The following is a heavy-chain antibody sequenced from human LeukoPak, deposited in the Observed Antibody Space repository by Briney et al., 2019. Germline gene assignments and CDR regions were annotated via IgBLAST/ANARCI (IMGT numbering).Heavy chain of an antibody. CDR2: INTNTGNP. D-gene: IGHD4-17*01. Sequence: ASVKVSCKASGHTFSSYAMNWVRQAPGQGLEWMGWINTNTGNPTYAQGFTGRFVFSLDTSVSTAYLQISSLQAEDTAVYYCARSNNDGDYLGVGFDYWGQGTLVTVSS. V-gene: IGHV7-4-1*02. J-gene: IGHJ4*02. CDR1: GHTFSSYA. CDR3: ARSNNDGDYLGVGFDY.